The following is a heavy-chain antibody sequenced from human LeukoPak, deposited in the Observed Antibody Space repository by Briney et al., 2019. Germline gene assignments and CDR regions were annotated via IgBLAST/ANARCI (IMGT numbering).Heavy chain of an antibody. CDR2: IYYSGSP. CDR3: ARVGGGLYYFDY. V-gene: IGHV4-39*07. D-gene: IGHD2-21*01. CDR1: GGSISSSSYY. J-gene: IGHJ4*02. Sequence: SQTLSLTCTVSGGSISSSSYYWGWIRQPPGKGLEWIGSIYYSGSPYYNPSLKSRVTISVDTSKNQFSLKLSSVTAADTAVYYCARVGGGLYYFDYWGQGTLVTVSS.